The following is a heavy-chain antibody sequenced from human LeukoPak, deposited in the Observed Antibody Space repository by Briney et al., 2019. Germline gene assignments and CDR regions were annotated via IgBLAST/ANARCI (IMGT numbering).Heavy chain of an antibody. Sequence: SETLSLTCTVSGGSISSSSYYWGWIRQPPGKGLEWIGSIYYSGSTYYNPSLKSRVTISVDTSKNQFSLKPSSVTAADTAVYYCARPTYYYDSSGSANDYWGQGTLVTVSS. CDR2: IYYSGST. CDR1: GGSISSSSYY. V-gene: IGHV4-39*01. D-gene: IGHD3-22*01. CDR3: ARPTYYYDSSGSANDY. J-gene: IGHJ4*02.